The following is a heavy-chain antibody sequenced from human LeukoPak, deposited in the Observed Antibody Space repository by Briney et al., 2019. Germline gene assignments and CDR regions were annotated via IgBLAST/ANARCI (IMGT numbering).Heavy chain of an antibody. CDR1: GYTFTGYY. J-gene: IGHJ4*02. CDR3: AGDLGVRGVQAYYFDY. Sequence: ASVKVSCKASGYTFTGYYMHWVRQAPGQGLEWMGWINPNSGGTNYAQKFQGRVTMTRDTSISTAYMELSRLRSDDTAVYYCAGDLGVRGVQAYYFDYWGQGTLVTVSS. V-gene: IGHV1-2*02. D-gene: IGHD3-10*01. CDR2: INPNSGGT.